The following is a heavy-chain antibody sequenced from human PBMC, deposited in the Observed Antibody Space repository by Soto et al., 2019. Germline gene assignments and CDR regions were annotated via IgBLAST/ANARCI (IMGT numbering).Heavy chain of an antibody. CDR2: ISSSSSTI. CDR1: GFTFSSYS. J-gene: IGHJ4*02. D-gene: IGHD3-10*01. CDR3: AILLVIWFGESPIDY. Sequence: GGSLRLSCAASGFTFSSYSMNWVRQAPGKGLEWVSYISSSSSTIYYADSVKGRFTISRDNAKNSLYLQMNSLRDEDTAVYYCAILLVIWFGESPIDYWGQGTLVTVS. V-gene: IGHV3-48*02.